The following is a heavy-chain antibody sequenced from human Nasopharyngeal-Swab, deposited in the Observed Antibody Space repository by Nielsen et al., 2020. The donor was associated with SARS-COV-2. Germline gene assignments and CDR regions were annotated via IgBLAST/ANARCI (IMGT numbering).Heavy chain of an antibody. CDR1: GGSISSGGYS. CDR2: IYHTGST. CDR3: ARDNAYCSAARCENWFDP. D-gene: IGHD2-15*01. V-gene: IGHV4-30-2*01. Sequence: LRLSCAVSGGSISSGGYSWSWIRQPPGKGLEWIGYIYHTGSTYYNSSLKSRVTMSVDTSKNQFSLKLSSVTAADTAVYYCARDNAYCSAARCENWFDPWGQGTLVTVSS. J-gene: IGHJ5*02.